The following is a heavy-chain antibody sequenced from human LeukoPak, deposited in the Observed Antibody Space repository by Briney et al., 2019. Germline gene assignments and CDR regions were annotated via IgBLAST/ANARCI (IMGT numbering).Heavy chain of an antibody. V-gene: IGHV3-74*01. CDR2: INSDGSST. D-gene: IGHD6-19*01. CDR1: GFTFSSYW. J-gene: IGHJ5*02. Sequence: GGSLGLCCAASGFTFSSYWMHWVRQAPGKGLVWVSRINSDGSSTSYADSVKGRFTISRDNAKNTLYLQMNSLRAEDTAVYYCARDLLEDSSGWYSQGNWFDPWGQGTLVTVSS. CDR3: ARDLLEDSSGWYSQGNWFDP.